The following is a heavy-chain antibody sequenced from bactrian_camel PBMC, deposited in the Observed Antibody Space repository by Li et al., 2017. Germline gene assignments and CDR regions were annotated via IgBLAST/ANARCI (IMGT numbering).Heavy chain of an antibody. V-gene: IGHV3S53*01. CDR1: GNTYRTNC. Sequence: HVQLVAFGGVSEQVGGSLRLSCAASGNTYRTNCLAWFRQTPGKERVGIAALDVDVSTCYEDSVKGRFTIAKDNAKNTLYLQMNSLKPEDTAMYYCAAEWCERADFGNWGQGTQVTVS. CDR3: AAEWCERADFGN. D-gene: IGHD3*01. CDR2: LDVDVST. J-gene: IGHJ6*01.